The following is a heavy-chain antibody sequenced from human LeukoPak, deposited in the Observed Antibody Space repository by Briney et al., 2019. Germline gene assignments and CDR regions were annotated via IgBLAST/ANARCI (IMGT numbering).Heavy chain of an antibody. CDR1: GFIFSSYA. Sequence: PGGSLRLSCAASGFIFSSYAMSWVRQAPGKGLEWVSTISGSGGSTYYADSVKGRFTISRDNSRNTLYLQMNSLRAEDTAVYYCAKDADYSNYNDYWGQGTLVTVSS. CDR2: ISGSGGST. V-gene: IGHV3-23*01. J-gene: IGHJ4*02. CDR3: AKDADYSNYNDY. D-gene: IGHD4-11*01.